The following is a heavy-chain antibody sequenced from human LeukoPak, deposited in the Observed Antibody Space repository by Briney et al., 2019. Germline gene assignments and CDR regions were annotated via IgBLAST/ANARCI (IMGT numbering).Heavy chain of an antibody. CDR3: ARGLWFGELLSPYYYYYYMDV. Sequence: SETLSLTCTVSGGSISSYYWSWIRQPPGKGLEWIGYIYYSGSTNYNPSLKSRVTISVDTSKNQFSLKLSSVTAADTAVYYCARGLWFGELLSPYYYYYYMDVWGKGTTVTVSS. V-gene: IGHV4-59*01. D-gene: IGHD3-10*01. CDR1: GGSISSYY. CDR2: IYYSGST. J-gene: IGHJ6*03.